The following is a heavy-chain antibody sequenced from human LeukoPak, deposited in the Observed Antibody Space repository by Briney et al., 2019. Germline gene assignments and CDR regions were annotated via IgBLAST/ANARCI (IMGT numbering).Heavy chain of an antibody. V-gene: IGHV1-3*01. CDR3: ARDGCGDTCYPGGY. D-gene: IGHD2-21*01. J-gene: IGHJ4*02. CDR2: INAGNGDT. Sequence: GASVKVSCKASGYAFTKYVVHWVRQAPGQRPEWMGWINAGNGDTKYSQNFQGRVTITRDTSASTAYMELSSLTSEDTALYYCARDGCGDTCYPGGYWGQGTLVTVSS. CDR1: GYAFTKYV.